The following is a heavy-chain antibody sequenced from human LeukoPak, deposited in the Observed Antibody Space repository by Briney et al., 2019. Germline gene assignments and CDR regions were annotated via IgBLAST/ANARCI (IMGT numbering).Heavy chain of an antibody. CDR3: AKNRVGHNYADAFEI. Sequence: GGSLRLSCAPSGFTFSKYDMHWVRQAPGKGLEWVAFIRYDGSDTYYADSVKGRFTISRDNSKNTLFLHMNSLRPEDTAIFYCAKNRVGHNYADAFEIWGQGTMVTISS. D-gene: IGHD5-24*01. J-gene: IGHJ3*02. CDR1: GFTFSKYD. V-gene: IGHV3-30*02. CDR2: IRYDGSDT.